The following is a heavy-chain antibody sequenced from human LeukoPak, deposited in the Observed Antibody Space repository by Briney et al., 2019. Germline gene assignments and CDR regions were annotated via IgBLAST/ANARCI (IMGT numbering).Heavy chain of an antibody. D-gene: IGHD3-22*01. J-gene: IGHJ4*02. V-gene: IGHV1-69*01. Sequence: SVKVSCKASGGTFSSYAISWVRQAPGQGLEWMGGTIPIFGTANYAQKFQGRVTITADESTSTAYMELSSLRSEDTAVYYCARDLSDINGWYYFDYWGQGILVTVSS. CDR2: TIPIFGTA. CDR3: ARDLSDINGWYYFDY. CDR1: GGTFSSYA.